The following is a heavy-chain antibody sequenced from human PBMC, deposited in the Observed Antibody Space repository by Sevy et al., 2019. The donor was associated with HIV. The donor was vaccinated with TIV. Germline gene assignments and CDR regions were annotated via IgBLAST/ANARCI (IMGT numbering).Heavy chain of an antibody. CDR3: ARDMGAVTYYYYGMDV. V-gene: IGHV3-11*01. J-gene: IGHJ6*02. D-gene: IGHD1-26*01. CDR1: GFTFSDYY. CDR2: ISSTGSTI. Sequence: GGSLRLSCAASGFTFSDYYMSWIRQAPGKGLEWVSFISSTGSTIYYAVSVKGRFTISRDNAQNSLYLQMNSLRGEDTAVYYCARDMGAVTYYYYGMDVWGQGTTVTVSS.